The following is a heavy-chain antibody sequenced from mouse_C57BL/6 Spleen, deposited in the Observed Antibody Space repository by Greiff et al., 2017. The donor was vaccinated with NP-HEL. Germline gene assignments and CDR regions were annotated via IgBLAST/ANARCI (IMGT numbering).Heavy chain of an antibody. CDR2: ISSGGDYI. J-gene: IGHJ4*01. Sequence: VQLKESGEGLVKPGGSLKLSCAASGFTFSSYAMSWVRQTPEKRLEWVAYISSGGDYIYYADTVKGRFPLSRNNARNTLYLQMSSLKSEDTAMYYCTRDTGTDYYAMDYWGQGTSVTVSS. D-gene: IGHD4-1*01. CDR3: TRDTGTDYYAMDY. V-gene: IGHV5-9-1*02. CDR1: GFTFSSYA.